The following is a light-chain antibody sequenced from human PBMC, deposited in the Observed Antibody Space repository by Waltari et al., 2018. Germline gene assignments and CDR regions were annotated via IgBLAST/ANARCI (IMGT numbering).Light chain of an antibody. Sequence: DIQLTQSPSFLSASVGDRVTISCRASQGINNHLAWYQQKPGKAPKLLIYAASTLQSGVPSRFSGSGSGTEFTLTISSLQPEDFATYYCQQLNSYPVTFGQGTKLEIK. J-gene: IGKJ2*01. CDR3: QQLNSYPVT. CDR1: QGINNH. CDR2: AAS. V-gene: IGKV1-9*01.